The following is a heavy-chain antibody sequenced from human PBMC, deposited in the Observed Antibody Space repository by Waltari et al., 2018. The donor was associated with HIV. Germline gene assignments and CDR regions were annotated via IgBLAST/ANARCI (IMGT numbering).Heavy chain of an antibody. J-gene: IGHJ4*02. CDR3: ARDICNGGSGYSYYFDY. V-gene: IGHV1-2*02. CDR2: INPDNGGT. Sequence: QVQLVQSGAEVKKPGASVKVSCKASGYTFTGYYMHWVRQAPGQGLEWMGWINPDNGGTKYAQKFQGRVTMTRDTSIRTAYMELSSLGSDDTAVYYWARDICNGGSGYSYYFDYWGQGTLVTVSS. D-gene: IGHD2-15*01. CDR1: GYTFTGYY.